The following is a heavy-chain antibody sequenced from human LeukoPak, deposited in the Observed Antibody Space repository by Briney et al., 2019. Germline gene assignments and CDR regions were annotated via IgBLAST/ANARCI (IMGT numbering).Heavy chain of an antibody. J-gene: IGHJ4*02. D-gene: IGHD3-3*02. CDR2: VRSKAAGNTT. V-gene: IGHV3-72*01. CDR1: GFTFSDYY. CDR3: ARKTLAGHVGIDF. Sequence: GGSLRLSCVASGFTFSDYYMNWVRQAPGKGLEWVGLVRSKAAGNTTEYAACVGGRFAISRDDSNNSVYLQMNSLKTEDTAIYYCARKTLAGHVGIDFWGQGVLVTVSS.